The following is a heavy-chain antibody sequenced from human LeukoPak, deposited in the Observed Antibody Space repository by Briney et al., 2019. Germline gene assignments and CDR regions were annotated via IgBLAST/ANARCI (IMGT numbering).Heavy chain of an antibody. J-gene: IGHJ4*02. V-gene: IGHV3-33*06. CDR3: AKSQTRMTTVTPHDY. D-gene: IGHD4-17*01. Sequence: PGGSLRLSCAASGFDFSSYGMHWVRQAPGKGLEWVAVIWYDGSNKYYADSVKGRFTISRDNSKNTLYLQMNSLRAEDTAVYYCAKSQTRMTTVTPHDYWGQGTLVTVSS. CDR2: IWYDGSNK. CDR1: GFDFSSYG.